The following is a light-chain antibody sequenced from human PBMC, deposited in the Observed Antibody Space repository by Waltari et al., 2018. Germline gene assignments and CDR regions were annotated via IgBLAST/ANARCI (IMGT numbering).Light chain of an antibody. V-gene: IGKV3-15*01. CDR1: QSVGGN. CDR2: GAS. CDR3: QQYNDWPLYT. J-gene: IGKJ2*01. Sequence: IVMTQSPATLSVSPGERATLSCRASQSVGGNLAWCQQKPGQAPRLLIYGASTWVTGLPARFSGSGSETEFTLTISSVQSEDFAVYYCQQYNDWPLYTFGQGTKLEIK.